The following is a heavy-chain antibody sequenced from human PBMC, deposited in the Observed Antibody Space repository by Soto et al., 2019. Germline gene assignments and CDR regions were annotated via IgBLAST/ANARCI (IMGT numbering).Heavy chain of an antibody. CDR1: GFTFSDYY. J-gene: IGHJ4*02. CDR3: ARNLRGYSGYSGY. V-gene: IGHV3-11*05. CDR2: ISSSGSDT. Sequence: QVQLVESGGGLVKPGGCLRLSCAASGFTFSDYYMSWIRQAAGKGLEWVSYISSSGSDTNYGDSVTGRFTVSRDNAKNSLYLQMNSLSAEDTAVYYCARNLRGYSGYSGYWGQGTLVTVSS. D-gene: IGHD5-12*01.